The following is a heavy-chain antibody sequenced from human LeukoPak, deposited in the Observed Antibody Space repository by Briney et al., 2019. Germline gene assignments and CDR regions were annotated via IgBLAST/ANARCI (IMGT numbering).Heavy chain of an antibody. V-gene: IGHV3-48*01. J-gene: IGHJ4*02. CDR3: ARDRWPDY. CDR1: GFTFSSYS. CDR2: ISSSSSTI. Sequence: GGSLRLSCAASGFTFSSYSMNWVRQAPGKGLEWVSYISSSSSTIYYADSVKGRFTISRDNAKNSLYLQMNSLRAEDTAVYYCARDRWPDYWGQGTLVTVSS. D-gene: IGHD2-15*01.